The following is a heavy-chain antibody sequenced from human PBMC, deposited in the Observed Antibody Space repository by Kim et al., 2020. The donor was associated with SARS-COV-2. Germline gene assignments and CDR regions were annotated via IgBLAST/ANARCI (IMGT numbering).Heavy chain of an antibody. D-gene: IGHD2-2*01. CDR1: DYSFSSYW. V-gene: IGHV5-51*01. CDR2: IYPADSDA. Sequence: GESLKISCETSDYSFSSYWIGWVRQLPGQGLEWMGMIYPADSDARYSPSFHGHVTISADTSIYTAYLQWSALKASDTAIYYCARRGLPATIGYYFDIWGQGTLVTVSS. CDR3: ARRGLPATIGYYFDI. J-gene: IGHJ4*02.